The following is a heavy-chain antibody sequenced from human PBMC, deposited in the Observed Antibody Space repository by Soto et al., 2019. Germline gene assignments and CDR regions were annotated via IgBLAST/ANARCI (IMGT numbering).Heavy chain of an antibody. J-gene: IGHJ4*02. CDR3: ARDMDGSSWYRVGY. D-gene: IGHD6-13*01. Sequence: QVQLVQSGAEVKQPGAAVKVSCKGSGYTFISYGVNWVRQAPGQGLGWVGWISGYNGNTKYAQKFQGRVTMTTDTSSSTAYVELRSLRLDDTAVYYCARDMDGSSWYRVGYWGQGTLVTVSS. CDR2: ISGYNGNT. CDR1: GYTFISYG. V-gene: IGHV1-18*01.